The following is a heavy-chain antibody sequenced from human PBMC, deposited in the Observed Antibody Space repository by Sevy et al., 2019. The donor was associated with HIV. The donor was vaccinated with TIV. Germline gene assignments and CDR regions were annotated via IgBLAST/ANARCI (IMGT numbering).Heavy chain of an antibody. CDR1: GYTFTSYD. J-gene: IGHJ6*03. V-gene: IGHV1-8*03. Sequence: ASVKVSCKASGYTFTSYDINWVRQATGQGLEWMGWMNPNSGNTGYALKFQGRVTITRNISISTAYMELSSRRSEDTAVYYCARGVTYYYGSGSYYRVYYYYYMDVWGNGTTVTVSS. CDR2: MNPNSGNT. CDR3: ARGVTYYYGSGSYYRVYYYYYMDV. D-gene: IGHD3-10*01.